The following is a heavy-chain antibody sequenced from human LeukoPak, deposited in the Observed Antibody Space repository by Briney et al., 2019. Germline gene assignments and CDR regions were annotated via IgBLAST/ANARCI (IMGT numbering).Heavy chain of an antibody. J-gene: IGHJ4*02. V-gene: IGHV1-18*01. CDR3: ARAPTNDFWSAYYDY. Sequence: ASVKVSCKASGYTFTSYGISWVRQVPGQGLEWMGWISAYNGNTNYAQEVQGRVTMTTDTSTSTAYMELRSLRSDDTAVYYCARAPTNDFWSAYYDYWGQGTLVTVSS. CDR1: GYTFTSYG. CDR2: ISAYNGNT. D-gene: IGHD3-3*01.